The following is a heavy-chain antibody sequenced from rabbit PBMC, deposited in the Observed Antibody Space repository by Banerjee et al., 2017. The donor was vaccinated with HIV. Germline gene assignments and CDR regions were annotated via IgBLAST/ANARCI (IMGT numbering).Heavy chain of an antibody. Sequence: QEQLVESGGGLVQPGASLTLTCTASGIDFSSYGISWVRQAPGKGLQWIAYIDTSSGSTWYASWAKGRFTISKTSSTTVTLQMTSLTAADTATYFCARTGGYNAFKLWGPGTLVTVS. D-gene: IGHD2-1*01. CDR3: ARTGGYNAFKL. J-gene: IGHJ4*01. CDR2: IDTSSGST. CDR1: GIDFSSYG. V-gene: IGHV1S45*01.